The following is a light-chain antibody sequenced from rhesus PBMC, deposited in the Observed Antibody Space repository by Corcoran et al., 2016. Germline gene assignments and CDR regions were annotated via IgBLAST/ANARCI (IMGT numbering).Light chain of an antibody. CDR1: QDIGDH. Sequence: DIQMTQSPSSLSASAGDRVTITCRASQDIGDHLSWYQTKPGKPPKRLIYRTFSLESGVPSRFTGRIAGTDFTRTISSLQPEDFVTYYCLQGCSTPLTFGGGTTVEIK. CDR2: RTF. CDR3: LQGCSTPLT. V-gene: IGKV1-36*02. J-gene: IGKJ4*01.